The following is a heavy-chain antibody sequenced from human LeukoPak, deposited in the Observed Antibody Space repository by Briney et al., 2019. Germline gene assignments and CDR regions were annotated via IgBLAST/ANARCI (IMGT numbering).Heavy chain of an antibody. Sequence: SETLSLTCTVSGGSISSSSYYWGWIRQPPGKRLEWIGSIYYSGRTYYNPSLKSRVTISVDTSKNQFSLKLSSVTAADTAVYYCARDSGDWFDPWGQGTLVTVSS. CDR1: GGSISSSSYY. J-gene: IGHJ5*02. V-gene: IGHV4-39*07. CDR3: ARDSGDWFDP. CDR2: IYYSGRT.